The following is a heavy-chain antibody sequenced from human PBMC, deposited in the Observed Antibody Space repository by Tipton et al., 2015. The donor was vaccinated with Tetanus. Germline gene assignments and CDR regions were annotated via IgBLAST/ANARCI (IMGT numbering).Heavy chain of an antibody. D-gene: IGHD2-8*01. CDR3: ARAHCTDGGGNFDC. CDR1: GYIFNNYW. J-gene: IGHJ4*02. Sequence: QLVQSGGEVKKPGESLKISCKGSGYIFNNYWIGWVRQKPGKGLEGMGIIYPGDSDTRYSPSFQGQVTISVDKSINTAYLQWSSLKASDTSMFYWARAHCTDGGGNFDCWGQGALVTVAS. CDR2: IYPGDSDT. V-gene: IGHV5-51*01.